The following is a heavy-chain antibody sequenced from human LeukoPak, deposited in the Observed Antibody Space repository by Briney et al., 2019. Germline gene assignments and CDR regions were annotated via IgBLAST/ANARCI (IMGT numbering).Heavy chain of an antibody. CDR2: ISWDGGST. Sequence: PGGSLRLSCAASGFTFDDYTMHWVRQAPGKGLEWVSLISWDGGSTYYADSVKGRFTISRDNSKNTMYLQMNSLRAEDTAVYYCARGQQLVKTDWGQGTLVTVSS. J-gene: IGHJ4*02. CDR3: ARGQQLVKTD. CDR1: GFTFDDYT. V-gene: IGHV3-43*01. D-gene: IGHD6-13*01.